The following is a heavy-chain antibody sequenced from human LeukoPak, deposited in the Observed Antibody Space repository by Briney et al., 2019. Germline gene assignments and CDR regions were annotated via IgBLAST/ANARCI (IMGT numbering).Heavy chain of an antibody. V-gene: IGHV3-23*01. CDR3: AKVGYSSGWYGTHFDY. CDR2: ISGSGGST. Sequence: GGSLRLSCAASGFSFSNFWMHWVRQAPGKGLEWVSAISGSGGSTYYADSVKGRFTISRDNSKNTLYLQMDSLRAEDTAVYYCAKVGYSSGWYGTHFDYWGQGTLVTVSS. D-gene: IGHD6-19*01. CDR1: GFSFSNFW. J-gene: IGHJ4*02.